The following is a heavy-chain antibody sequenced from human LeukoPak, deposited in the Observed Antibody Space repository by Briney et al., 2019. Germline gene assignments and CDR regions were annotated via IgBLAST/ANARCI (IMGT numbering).Heavy chain of an antibody. D-gene: IGHD4-17*01. CDR3: ARVYGDYVYYYYMDV. CDR2: ISSSGSTI. V-gene: IGHV3-48*03. J-gene: IGHJ6*03. Sequence: PGGSLRLSCAASGFTFSSYEMNWVRQAPGKGLEWVSYISSSGSTIYYADSVKGRFTISRDNAKNSLYLQMNSLRAEDTAVYYCARVYGDYVYYYYMDVWGKGTTVTVSS. CDR1: GFTFSSYE.